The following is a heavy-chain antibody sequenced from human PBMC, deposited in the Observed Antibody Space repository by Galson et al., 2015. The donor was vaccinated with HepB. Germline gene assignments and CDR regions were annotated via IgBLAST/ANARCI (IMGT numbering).Heavy chain of an antibody. Sequence: SLRLSCAASSFTFTDAWMHWVRQAPGKGLEWVGRIKTKSDGGTTDYGGPVKGRFTISRDDSKNTLYLQMNSLNTEDTAVYYCATDKGRGYNVLTGWHYYFGMDVWGQGTTVTVSS. V-gene: IGHV3-15*07. J-gene: IGHJ6*02. CDR1: SFTFTDAW. CDR3: ATDKGRGYNVLTGWHYYFGMDV. CDR2: IKTKSDGGTT. D-gene: IGHD3-9*01.